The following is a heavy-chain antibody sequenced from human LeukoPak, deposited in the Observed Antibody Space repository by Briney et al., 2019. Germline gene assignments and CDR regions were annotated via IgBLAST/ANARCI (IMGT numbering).Heavy chain of an antibody. D-gene: IGHD3-22*01. V-gene: IGHV1-8*02. Sequence: ASVKVSCKASGYTFTGYYMHWVRQAPGQGLEWMGWINPNSGNTGYAQKFQGRVTMTRNTSISTAYMELSSLRSEDTAVYYYATPSLNYYDSSGYYYGFDPWGQGTLVTVSS. CDR1: GYTFTGYY. CDR3: ATPSLNYYDSSGYYYGFDP. CDR2: INPNSGNT. J-gene: IGHJ5*02.